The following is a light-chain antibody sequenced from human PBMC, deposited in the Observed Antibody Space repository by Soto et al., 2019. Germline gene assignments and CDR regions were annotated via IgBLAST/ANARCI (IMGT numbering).Light chain of an antibody. CDR1: QSVSSN. V-gene: IGKV3-15*01. Sequence: EIVMTQSPATLSVSPGERATLSCRASQSVSSNLAWYQQKPGQAPRLLIYGASTRATGIPARFSGSGSGTDFTLTISRLEPEDFAVYYCQQYGRAFGPGTKVDI. CDR2: GAS. J-gene: IGKJ3*01. CDR3: QQYGRA.